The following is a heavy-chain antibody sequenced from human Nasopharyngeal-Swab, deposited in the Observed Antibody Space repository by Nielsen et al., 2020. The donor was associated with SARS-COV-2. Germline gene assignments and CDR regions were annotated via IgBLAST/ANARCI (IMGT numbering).Heavy chain of an antibody. CDR3: ARAISAADFDY. CDR2: INWNGGST. V-gene: IGHV3-20*04. CDR1: GFTFDDYG. D-gene: IGHD6-13*01. Sequence: GGSLKISCAASGFTFDDYGMSWVRQAPGKGLEWVSGINWNGGSTGYADSVKGRFTISRDNAKNSLYLQMNSLRAEDTAVYYCARAISAADFDYWGQGTLVTVSS. J-gene: IGHJ4*02.